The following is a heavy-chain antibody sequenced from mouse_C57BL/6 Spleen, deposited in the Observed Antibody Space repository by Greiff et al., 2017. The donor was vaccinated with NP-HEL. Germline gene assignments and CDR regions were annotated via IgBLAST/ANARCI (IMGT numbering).Heavy chain of an antibody. CDR2: ISYDGSN. CDR3: ARADYYGSSLAY. V-gene: IGHV3-6*01. D-gene: IGHD1-1*01. J-gene: IGHJ3*01. CDR1: GYSITSGYY. Sequence: EVQLVESGPGLVKPSQSLSLTCSVTGYSITSGYYWNWIRQFPGNKLEWMGYISYDGSNNYNPSLKNRISITRDTSKNQFFLKLNSVTTEDTATYYCARADYYGSSLAYWGQGTLVTVSA.